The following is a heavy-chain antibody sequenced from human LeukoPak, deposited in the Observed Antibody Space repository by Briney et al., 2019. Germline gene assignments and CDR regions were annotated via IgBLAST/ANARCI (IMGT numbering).Heavy chain of an antibody. D-gene: IGHD3-10*01. CDR1: GFTFSTYA. CDR3: ARDYYGSGRYPPRYYYGMDV. Sequence: PGRSLRLSCAASGFTFSTYAMHWVRQAPGKGLEWVAVISYDGSKKYYADSVKGRVTISSDNSKNTLSLQMNSLRAEDAAVYYCARDYYGSGRYPPRYYYGMDVWGQGTTVTVSS. J-gene: IGHJ6*02. V-gene: IGHV3-30*04. CDR2: ISYDGSKK.